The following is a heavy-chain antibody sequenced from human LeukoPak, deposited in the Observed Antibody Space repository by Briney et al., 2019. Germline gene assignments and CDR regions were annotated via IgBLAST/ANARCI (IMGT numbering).Heavy chain of an antibody. V-gene: IGHV1-2*02. CDR3: ARAGLAARRWFDP. CDR2: INPNSGGT. J-gene: IGHJ5*02. Sequence: ASVKVSCKSSGYTFTGYYMRWVRQAPGQGLEWMGWINPNSGGTNYAQKFQGRVTMTRDTSISTAYMELSRLRSDDTAVYYCARAGLAARRWFDPWGQGTLVTVSS. CDR1: GYTFTGYY. D-gene: IGHD6-6*01.